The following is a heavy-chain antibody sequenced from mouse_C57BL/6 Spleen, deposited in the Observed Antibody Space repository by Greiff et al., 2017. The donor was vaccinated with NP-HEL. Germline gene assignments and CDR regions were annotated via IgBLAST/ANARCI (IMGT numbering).Heavy chain of an antibody. Sequence: EVQVVESEGGLVQPGSSMKLSCTASGFTFSDYYMAWVRQVPEKGLEWVANINYDGSSTYYLDSLKSRFIISRDNAKNILYLQMSSLKSEDTATYYCARDDYGSGYFDVGGTGTTVTVSS. CDR2: INYDGSST. CDR3: ARDDYGSGYFDV. J-gene: IGHJ1*03. V-gene: IGHV5-16*01. D-gene: IGHD1-1*01. CDR1: GFTFSDYY.